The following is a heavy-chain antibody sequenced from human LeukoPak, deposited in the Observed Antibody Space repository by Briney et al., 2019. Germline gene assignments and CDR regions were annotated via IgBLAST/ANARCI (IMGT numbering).Heavy chain of an antibody. J-gene: IGHJ6*03. CDR1: GGSFSGYY. CDR3: AGGGGGVIITFDYCYLDV. D-gene: IGHD3-3*01. CDR2: INLTGRT. V-gene: IGHV4-34*01. Sequence: SETLSLTCAVSGGSFSGYYWSWIRQPPGKALEWIGEINLTGRTKYNTYPKSRVSISLDTSKKQFPLKLNSVNAADTAVYYCAGGGGGVIITFDYCYLDVWAKGTTVTVSS.